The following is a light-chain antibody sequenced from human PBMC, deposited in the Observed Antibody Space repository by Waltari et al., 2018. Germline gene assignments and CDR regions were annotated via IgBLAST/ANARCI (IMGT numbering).Light chain of an antibody. CDR2: GAS. J-gene: IGKJ1*01. V-gene: IGKV3-20*01. CDR3: QHYVRLPAT. CDR1: QSVSGS. Sequence: EIVLTPSSGTLPLSPGDRATLSCRASQSVSGSLAWYPQKAGQAPRLLISGASSRATGIPDRFSGRGSGTDFSLTISRLEPEDFAVYYCQHYVRLPATFGQGTKVEI.